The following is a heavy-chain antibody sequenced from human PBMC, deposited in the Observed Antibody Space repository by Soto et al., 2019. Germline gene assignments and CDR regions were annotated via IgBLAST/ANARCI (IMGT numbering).Heavy chain of an antibody. D-gene: IGHD4-17*01. J-gene: IGHJ6*02. V-gene: IGHV4-39*01. CDR3: AGLPVKRPNYAMDV. CDR1: GGSMSSMSYH. CDR2: IYYNGNT. Sequence: QLQLQESGPGLVKPSETLSLTCSVSGGSMSSMSYHWGWIRQPPGKGLEWIGSIYYNGNTHYTPSLKTRVTISVDTSKNHFSLTLRTLTAADTAIYYCAGLPVKRPNYAMDVWGQGTSVTVSS.